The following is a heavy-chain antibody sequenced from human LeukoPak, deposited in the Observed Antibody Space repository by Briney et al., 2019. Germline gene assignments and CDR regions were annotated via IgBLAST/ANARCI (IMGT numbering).Heavy chain of an antibody. CDR2: ITGRSNTI. CDR3: ASRYQGDNYGMVV. Sequence: PGGSLRLSCSGSGFIFSSYSMNWVRQAPGQGPEWIAYITGRSNTIYYAESVKGRFTISRDNGKNSLYLQMDNLTAEDTAVYYCASRYQGDNYGMVVWGQGTTVTVSS. V-gene: IGHV3-48*01. CDR1: GFIFSSYS. J-gene: IGHJ6*02. D-gene: IGHD2-2*01.